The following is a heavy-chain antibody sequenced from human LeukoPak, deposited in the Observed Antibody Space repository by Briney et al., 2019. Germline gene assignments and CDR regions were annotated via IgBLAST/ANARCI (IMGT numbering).Heavy chain of an antibody. Sequence: SETLSLTCTVSGASITSYYWSWIRQPPGKGLEWIGYIHHTGSTNYNPSLKSRATISLDTSKNQFSLRLSSVTAADTAVYYCASLGGSGSWNFGYWGQGALVTVSS. CDR3: ASLGGSGSWNFGY. J-gene: IGHJ4*02. D-gene: IGHD3-10*01. V-gene: IGHV4-59*01. CDR2: IHHTGST. CDR1: GASITSYY.